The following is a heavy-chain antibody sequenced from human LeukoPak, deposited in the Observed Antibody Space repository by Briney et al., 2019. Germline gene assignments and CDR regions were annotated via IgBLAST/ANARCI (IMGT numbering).Heavy chain of an antibody. V-gene: IGHV4-59*01. CDR3: ARDSGGYSYGSNWFDH. Sequence: SETLSLTCTVSGGSISSYYWSWLRQPPGKGLEWIGYIYYSGSTNYNPSLKSRVTISVDTSKNQFSLKLSSVTAADTAVYYCARDSGGYSYGSNWFDHWGQGTLVTVSS. D-gene: IGHD5-18*01. J-gene: IGHJ5*02. CDR1: GGSISSYY. CDR2: IYYSGST.